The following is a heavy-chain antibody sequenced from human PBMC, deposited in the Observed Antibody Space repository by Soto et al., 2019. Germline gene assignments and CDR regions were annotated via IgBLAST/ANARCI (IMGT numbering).Heavy chain of an antibody. V-gene: IGHV4-39*01. D-gene: IGHD3-10*01. J-gene: IGHJ3*02. Sequence: SETLSLTCTVSGGSISSSSYYWGWIRKPPGKGLEWIGSIYYSGSTYYNPSLKSRVTISVDTSKNQFSLKLSSVTAADTAVYYCARQITMVRGVIKEDDAFDIWGQGTMVTVSS. CDR3: ARQITMVRGVIKEDDAFDI. CDR2: IYYSGST. CDR1: GGSISSSSYY.